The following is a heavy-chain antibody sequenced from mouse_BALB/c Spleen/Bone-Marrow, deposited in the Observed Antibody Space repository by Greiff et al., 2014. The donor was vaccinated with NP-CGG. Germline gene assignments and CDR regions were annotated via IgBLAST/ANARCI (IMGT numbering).Heavy chain of an antibody. Sequence: VQLKDSGGGLVQPGGSLRLSCATSGFTFTDYYMSWVRQPPGKALEWLGFISTKANGYTTEYSASVKVQFTISRDNSKNILYLQMSTVRAEDSAIYYCARGWINMGFAYWGQGTLVTVSA. CDR1: GFTFTDYY. D-gene: IGHD1-1*02. V-gene: IGHV7-3*02. CDR3: ARGWINMGFAY. CDR2: ISTKANGYTT. J-gene: IGHJ3*01.